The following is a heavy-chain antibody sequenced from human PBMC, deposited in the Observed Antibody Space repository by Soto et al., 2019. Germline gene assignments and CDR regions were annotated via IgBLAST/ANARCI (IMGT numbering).Heavy chain of an antibody. V-gene: IGHV1-18*01. Sequence: QVQLVQSGAEVTKPGASVKVSCKASGYTSINYGISWVRQAPGQGLEWMGWISAYRGNTNYAQKFRGRVTMTTDTSTSTVYMELRNLRSDDTAVYYCASDGDQWDQRFCDTWGQGTLVTVSS. J-gene: IGHJ5*02. CDR2: ISAYRGNT. CDR1: GYTSINYG. D-gene: IGHD1-26*01. CDR3: ASDGDQWDQRFCDT.